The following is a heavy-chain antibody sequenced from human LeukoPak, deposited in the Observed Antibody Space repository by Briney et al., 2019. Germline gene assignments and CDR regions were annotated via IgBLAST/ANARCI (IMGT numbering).Heavy chain of an antibody. Sequence: PSETLSLTCTVSGGYISSYYWGWIRQPPGKGLGWIGSIYYSGSTYYNPSLKSRVTISVDTSKNQFSLKLSSVTAADTAVYYCARLGYCSSTSCYPIDYWGQGTLVTVSS. V-gene: IGHV4-39*01. CDR3: ARLGYCSSTSCYPIDY. D-gene: IGHD2-2*03. J-gene: IGHJ4*02. CDR1: GGYISSYY. CDR2: IYYSGST.